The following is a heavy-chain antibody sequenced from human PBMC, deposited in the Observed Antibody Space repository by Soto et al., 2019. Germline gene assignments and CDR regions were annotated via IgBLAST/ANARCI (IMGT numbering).Heavy chain of an antibody. D-gene: IGHD5-12*01. V-gene: IGHV3-7*01. CDR3: ARDGGYDEVWARVFDY. J-gene: IGHJ4*02. Sequence: GGSLRLSCAASGFTFSSYWMSWVRQAPGKGLEWVANIKQDGSEKYYVDSVKGRFTISRDNAKNSLYLQMNSLRAEDTAVYYCARDGGYDEVWARVFDYWGQGTLVTVSS. CDR2: IKQDGSEK. CDR1: GFTFSSYW.